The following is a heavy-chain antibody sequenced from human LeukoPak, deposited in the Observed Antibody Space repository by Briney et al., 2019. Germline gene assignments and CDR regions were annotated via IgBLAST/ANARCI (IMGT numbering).Heavy chain of an antibody. CDR3: ATLSTVVTPFYFDY. CDR1: GGSFSGYY. Sequence: SETLSLTCAVYGGSFSGYYWSWIRQPPGKGLEWIGEINHSGSTNYNPSLKSRVTISLDTSKNQFSLKLSSVTAADTAVYYCATLSTVVTPFYFDYWGQGTLVTVSS. J-gene: IGHJ4*02. D-gene: IGHD4-23*01. V-gene: IGHV4-34*01. CDR2: INHSGST.